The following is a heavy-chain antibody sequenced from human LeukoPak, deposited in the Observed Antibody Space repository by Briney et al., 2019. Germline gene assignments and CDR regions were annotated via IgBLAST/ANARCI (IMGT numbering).Heavy chain of an antibody. CDR2: ISYSGNS. V-gene: IGHV4-59*01. CDR1: GGSISNYF. Sequence: SETLSLTCSVSGGSISNYFWSWIRQPPGKGLEYIGHISYSGNSYYNPSLESRVTISVDTSKNQFSPKLSSVTAADTALYYCARETKRFTMVRGVRGYYYGMDVWGQGTTVIVSS. CDR3: ARETKRFTMVRGVRGYYYGMDV. J-gene: IGHJ6*02. D-gene: IGHD3-10*01.